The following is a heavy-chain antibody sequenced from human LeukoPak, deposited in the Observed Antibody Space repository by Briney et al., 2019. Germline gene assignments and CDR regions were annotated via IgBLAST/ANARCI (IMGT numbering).Heavy chain of an antibody. D-gene: IGHD5-24*01. CDR1: GDSISSLY. CDR2: TYNSGST. Sequence: SETLSLTCTVSGDSISSLYWSWIRQPPGKRLEWIGSTYNSGSTNYNPSLKSRVTISLDTSKNQFSLRLSSVTAADTAIYYCARDAEMALDYWGQGTLVTVSS. J-gene: IGHJ4*02. V-gene: IGHV4-59*01. CDR3: ARDAEMALDY.